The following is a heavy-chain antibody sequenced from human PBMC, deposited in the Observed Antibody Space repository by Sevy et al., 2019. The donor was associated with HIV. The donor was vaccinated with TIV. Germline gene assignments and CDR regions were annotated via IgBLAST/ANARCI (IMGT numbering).Heavy chain of an antibody. D-gene: IGHD6-19*01. V-gene: IGHV4-38-2*02. Sequence: AEILSLTCTVSGDAINSGYYWGWFRQPPGKGLQWIASFFYTGDTYSNPSLKSRVTISFDTSRNQFSLKMTSVIAGDPAVYYCARHWGLRSGWYGGDSWGQGTTVIVSS. J-gene: IGHJ5*01. CDR1: GDAINSGYY. CDR3: ARHWGLRSGWYGGDS. CDR2: FFYTGDT.